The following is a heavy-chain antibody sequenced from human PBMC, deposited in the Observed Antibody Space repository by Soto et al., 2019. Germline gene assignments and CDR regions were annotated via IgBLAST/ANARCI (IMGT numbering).Heavy chain of an antibody. D-gene: IGHD3-22*01. J-gene: IGHJ4*02. V-gene: IGHV4-59*12. Sequence: SETLSLTCTVSGVSISSDYWTWIRQSPGKGLEWIAYTSHTGTTDYNPSLKSRVTLSLDTSKNQFSLNLRSVTAADTAVYYCARGPYSDSGGYYFFWGQGTLVTVSS. CDR1: GVSISSDY. CDR2: TSHTGTT. CDR3: ARGPYSDSGGYYFF.